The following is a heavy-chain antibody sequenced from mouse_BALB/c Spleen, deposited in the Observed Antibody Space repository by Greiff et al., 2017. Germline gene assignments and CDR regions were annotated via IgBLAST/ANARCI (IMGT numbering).Heavy chain of an antibody. CDR2: ISDGGSYT. J-gene: IGHJ3*01. CDR1: GFTFSDYY. CDR3: ARIYGNYAWFAY. V-gene: IGHV5-4*02. Sequence: EVQVVESGGGLVKPGGSLKLSCAASGFTFSDYYMYWVRQTPEKRLEWVATISDGGSYTYYPDSVKGRFTISRDNAKNNLYLQMSSLKSEDTAMYYCARIYGNYAWFAYWGQGTLVTVSA. D-gene: IGHD2-1*01.